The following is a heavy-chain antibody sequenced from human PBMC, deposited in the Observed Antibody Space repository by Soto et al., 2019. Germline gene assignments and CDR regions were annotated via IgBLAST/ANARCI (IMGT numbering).Heavy chain of an antibody. CDR1: GYTFTSYG. V-gene: IGHV1-18*01. CDR3: ARRHPGGATGENWFDP. CDR2: ISAYNGNT. J-gene: IGHJ5*02. Sequence: QVQLVQSGAEVKKPGASVKVSCKASGYTFTSYGISWVRQAPGQGLEWMGWISAYNGNTNYAQKLQGRVTMTTDTXTNXDYMELRSLRSDDTAVYYCARRHPGGATGENWFDPWGQGTLVTVSS. D-gene: IGHD1-26*01.